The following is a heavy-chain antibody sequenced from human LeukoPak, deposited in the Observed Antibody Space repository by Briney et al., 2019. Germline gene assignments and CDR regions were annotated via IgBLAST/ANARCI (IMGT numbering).Heavy chain of an antibody. J-gene: IGHJ4*02. CDR2: ISGRDDTTYYTDSPEGST. V-gene: IGHV3-23*01. CDR1: GFTFLNYA. Sequence: GGSLRLSCEASGFTFLNYAMSWVRQTPGKGLQWVSGISGRDDTTYYTDSPEGSTYYTNSAEGRFTISRDNSKNTVYLQMNGLRDDDTAMYYCVWRPRPSYQQKDYFDHWGQGTLVTVSS. D-gene: IGHD1/OR15-1a*01. CDR3: VWRPRPSYQQKDYFDH.